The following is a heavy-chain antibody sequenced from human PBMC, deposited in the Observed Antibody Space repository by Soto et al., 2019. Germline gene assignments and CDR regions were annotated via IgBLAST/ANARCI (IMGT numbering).Heavy chain of an antibody. CDR1: GYSISSGYY. Sequence: KSSETLSLTCAVSGYSISSGYYWGWIRQPPGKGLEWIGSIYHSGSTYYNPSLKSRVTISVDTSKNQFSLKLSSVTAADTAVYYCARDPGYSYGLRRRPYYFDYWGQGTLVTVSS. J-gene: IGHJ4*02. V-gene: IGHV4-38-2*02. D-gene: IGHD5-18*01. CDR3: ARDPGYSYGLRRRPYYFDY. CDR2: IYHSGST.